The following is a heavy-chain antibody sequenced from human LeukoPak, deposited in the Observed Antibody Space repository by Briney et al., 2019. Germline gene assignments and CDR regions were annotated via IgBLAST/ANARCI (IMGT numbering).Heavy chain of an antibody. J-gene: IGHJ1*01. Sequence: SVKVSCKAAGGTFSSYAISWVRQAPGQGLEWMGRIIPIFGIANYAQKFQGRVTITADKSTSTAYMELSSLRSEDTAVYYCARCSRTSCYTRGGSAEYFQHWGQGTLVTVSS. CDR3: ARCSRTSCYTRGGSAEYFQH. V-gene: IGHV1-69*04. CDR2: IIPIFGIA. CDR1: GGTFSSYA. D-gene: IGHD2-2*02.